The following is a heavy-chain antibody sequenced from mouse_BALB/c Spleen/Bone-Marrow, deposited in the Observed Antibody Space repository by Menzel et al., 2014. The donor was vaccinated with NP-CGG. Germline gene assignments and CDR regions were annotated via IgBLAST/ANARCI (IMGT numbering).Heavy chain of an antibody. CDR2: INPSSGGT. CDR1: DYTFTSYF. J-gene: IGHJ3*01. Sequence: QVQLQQPGAELVKPGASVKLSCKASDYTFTSYFLYWVKQRPGQGLEWIGEINPSSGGTNFNEKFKSKATLTIDKSSSTVYMQLSSLTSEDSAVYYCTRSGPGFAYWGQGTLVTVSA. V-gene: IGHV1S81*02. CDR3: TRSGPGFAY.